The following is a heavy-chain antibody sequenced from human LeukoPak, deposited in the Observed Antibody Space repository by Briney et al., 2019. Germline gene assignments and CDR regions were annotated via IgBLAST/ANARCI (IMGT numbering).Heavy chain of an antibody. D-gene: IGHD3-22*01. J-gene: IGHJ3*02. Sequence: SETLSLTCAVYGGSFSGYYWSWIRQPPGKGLEWIGEINHSGSTNYNPSLKSRVTISVVTSKNQFSLKLSSVTAADTAVYYCARVFDDSSGYHDAFDIWGQGTMVTVSS. CDR2: INHSGST. CDR3: ARVFDDSSGYHDAFDI. V-gene: IGHV4-34*01. CDR1: GGSFSGYY.